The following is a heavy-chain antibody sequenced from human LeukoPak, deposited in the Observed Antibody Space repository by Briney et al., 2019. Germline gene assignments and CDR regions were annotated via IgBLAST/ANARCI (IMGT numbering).Heavy chain of an antibody. CDR2: ISSGSGTI. V-gene: IGHV3-48*04. D-gene: IGHD4-11*01. J-gene: IGHJ3*02. CDR1: GFTFSSYW. CDR3: ARAQKYSYDAFDI. Sequence: GGSLRLSCAASGFTFSSYWMSWVRQAPGKGLEYVSYISSGSGTIYYADSVQGRFTISRGNAKNSLYLQMNSLSAEDTAVYYCARAQKYSYDAFDIWGQGTMVTVSS.